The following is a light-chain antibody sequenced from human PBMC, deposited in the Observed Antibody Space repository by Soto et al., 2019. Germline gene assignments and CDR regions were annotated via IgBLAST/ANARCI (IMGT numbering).Light chain of an antibody. CDR2: DVS. J-gene: IGLJ1*01. Sequence: ITCTGTSSDVGGYNYVSWYQQHPGKAPKLMIYDVSNRPSGVSNRFSGSKSGNTASLTISGLQAEDEADYYCSSYTSSSTFYVFGTGTKVTVL. CDR1: SSDVGGYNY. V-gene: IGLV2-14*04. CDR3: SSYTSSSTFYV.